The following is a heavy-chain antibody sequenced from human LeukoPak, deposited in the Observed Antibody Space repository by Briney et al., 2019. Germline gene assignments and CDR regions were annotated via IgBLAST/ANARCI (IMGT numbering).Heavy chain of an antibody. D-gene: IGHD2-15*01. J-gene: IGHJ4*02. V-gene: IGHV3-74*01. Sequence: GGSLRLSCAASGFTFSNHWMHWVRQAPGKGLMWVSRINRDGSRTDYADSVKGRFTISRDDAKNTLYLQVNSLRAEDTAVYFCASRHCSGGGCYFAGADPFDYWGQGTLVTVSS. CDR1: GFTFSNHW. CDR3: ASRHCSGGGCYFAGADPFDY. CDR2: INRDGSRT.